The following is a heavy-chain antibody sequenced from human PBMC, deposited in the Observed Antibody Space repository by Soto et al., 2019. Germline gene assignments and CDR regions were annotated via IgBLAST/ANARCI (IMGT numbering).Heavy chain of an antibody. CDR1: GFTFSSYS. CDR2: ISSSSSYI. J-gene: IGHJ6*02. CDR3: AGDLGRIAARLHYYYGMDV. V-gene: IGHV3-21*01. Sequence: GGSLRLSCAASGFTFSSYSMNWVRQAPGKGLEWVSSISSSSSYIYYADSVKGRFTISRDNAKNSLYLQMNSLRAEDTAVYYCAGDLGRIAARLHYYYGMDVWGQGTTVTVSS. D-gene: IGHD6-6*01.